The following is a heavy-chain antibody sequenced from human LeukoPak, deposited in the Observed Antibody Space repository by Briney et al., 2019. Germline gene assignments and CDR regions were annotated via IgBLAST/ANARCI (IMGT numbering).Heavy chain of an antibody. CDR2: IYYSGST. CDR1: GGSISSYY. Sequence: PSETLSLTCTVSGGSISSYYWSWIRQPPGKGLEWIGYIYYSGSTNYNPSLKSRVTISVDTSKNQFSLKLSSVTAADTAVYYSARDQDSSGWYYDYWGQGTLVTVSS. V-gene: IGHV4-59*01. D-gene: IGHD6-19*01. CDR3: ARDQDSSGWYYDY. J-gene: IGHJ4*02.